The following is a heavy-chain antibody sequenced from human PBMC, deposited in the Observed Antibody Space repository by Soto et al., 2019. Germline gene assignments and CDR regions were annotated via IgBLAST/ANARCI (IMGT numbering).Heavy chain of an antibody. CDR1: GFTFTSSA. CDR2: IVVGSGNT. CDR3: AAGLYYYDSSGYYYYYYGMDV. D-gene: IGHD3-22*01. Sequence: QMQLVQSGPEVQKPGTSVKVSCKASGFTFTSSAVQWVRQARGQRLEWIGWIVVGSGNTNYAQKFQERVTITRDMSTSTAYMELSSLRSEDTAVYYCAAGLYYYDSSGYYYYYYGMDVWGQGTTVTVSS. V-gene: IGHV1-58*01. J-gene: IGHJ6*02.